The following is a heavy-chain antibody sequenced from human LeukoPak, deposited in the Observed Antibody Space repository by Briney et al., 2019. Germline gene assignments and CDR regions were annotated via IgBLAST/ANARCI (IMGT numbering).Heavy chain of an antibody. J-gene: IGHJ4*02. Sequence: AGGSLRLSCAGSGFTFSTYGMSWVRQAPNKGLEWLSTISGSGDSTYYADSVKGRFTISRDNSKNTLFLQMNRLRAEDTAIYYCAKWQYYGSGDDYWGQGTLVTVSS. CDR1: GFTFSTYG. CDR3: AKWQYYGSGDDY. CDR2: ISGSGDST. D-gene: IGHD3-10*01. V-gene: IGHV3-23*01.